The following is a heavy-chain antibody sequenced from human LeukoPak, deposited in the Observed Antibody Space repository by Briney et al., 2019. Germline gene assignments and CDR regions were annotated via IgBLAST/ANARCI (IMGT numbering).Heavy chain of an antibody. D-gene: IGHD2-21*02. J-gene: IGHJ4*02. CDR1: GFTFSSYG. V-gene: IGHV3-7*03. CDR3: ARWIKRVVTAPYFDY. CDR2: IKQDGSEK. Sequence: PGRSLRLSCAASGFTFSSYGMHWVRQAPGKGLEWVANIKQDGSEKYYVDSVKGRFTISRDNAKNSLYLQMNSLRAEDTAVYYCARWIKRVVTAPYFDYWGQGTLVTVSS.